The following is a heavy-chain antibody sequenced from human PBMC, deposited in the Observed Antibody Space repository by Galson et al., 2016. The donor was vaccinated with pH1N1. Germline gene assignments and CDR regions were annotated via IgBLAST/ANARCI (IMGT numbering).Heavy chain of an antibody. V-gene: IGHV4-30-4*01. Sequence: TLSLTCTVSGGSITSGDYYWSWIRQPPGKGLEWIGYISYGGSTYYNPSLNSRVTISLDTSKNHFSLKLISVNAADPAVYYCARGRNYGDYWGQGSLVTVSS. CDR2: ISYGGST. CDR3: ARGRNYGDY. J-gene: IGHJ4*02. CDR1: GGSITSGDYY.